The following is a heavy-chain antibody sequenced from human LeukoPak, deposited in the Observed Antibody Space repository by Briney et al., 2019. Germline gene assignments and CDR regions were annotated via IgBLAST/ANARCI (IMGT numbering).Heavy chain of an antibody. V-gene: IGHV3-30*02. Sequence: GGSLRLSCAASGFTFSSYGMHWVRQAPGKGLEWVAFIRYDGSNKYYADSVKGRFTISRDNSKNTLYLQMNSLRAEDTAVYYCAKSGRHDFWSGYLSFDYWGQGTLVTVSS. D-gene: IGHD3-3*01. CDR3: AKSGRHDFWSGYLSFDY. CDR2: IRYDGSNK. J-gene: IGHJ4*02. CDR1: GFTFSSYG.